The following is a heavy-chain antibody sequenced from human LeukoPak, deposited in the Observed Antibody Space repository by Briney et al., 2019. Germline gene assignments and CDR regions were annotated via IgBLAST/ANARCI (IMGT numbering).Heavy chain of an antibody. J-gene: IGHJ6*03. Sequence: GASVKVSCKASGYTFTSYGINWVRQAPGQGLEWMGWISAYNGNTNYAQKLQGRVTMTTDTSTSTAYMELRSLRSDDTAVYYCARRLDSSSWGYYYYMDVWGKGTTVTVSS. CDR3: ARRLDSSSWGYYYYMDV. CDR1: GYTFTSYG. V-gene: IGHV1-18*01. CDR2: ISAYNGNT. D-gene: IGHD6-13*01.